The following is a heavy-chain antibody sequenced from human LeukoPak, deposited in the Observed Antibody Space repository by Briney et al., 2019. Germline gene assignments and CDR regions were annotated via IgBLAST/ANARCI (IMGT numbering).Heavy chain of an antibody. V-gene: IGHV3-48*03. Sequence: PGGSLRLSCAASGFTFSDYEMNCVRQAPGKGLEWVSYISSSGSTIYYADSVKGRFTISRDNAKNSLYLQINSLRAEDTAVYYCARLRGGYRLYWGQGTLVTVSS. CDR1: GFTFSDYE. CDR2: ISSSGSTI. D-gene: IGHD5-24*01. J-gene: IGHJ4*02. CDR3: ARLRGGYRLY.